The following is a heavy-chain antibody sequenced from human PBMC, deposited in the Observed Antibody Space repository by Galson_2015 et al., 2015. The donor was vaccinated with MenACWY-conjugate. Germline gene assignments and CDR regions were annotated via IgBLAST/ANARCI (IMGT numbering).Heavy chain of an antibody. D-gene: IGHD2-2*01. V-gene: IGHV1-3*01. CDR3: AREIVVAPAASWGGYYYGMDV. CDR2: ISAGNGNT. Sequence: RLEWMGWISAGNGNTKYSQKFQGRVTITSDTSGSTAYMELSSLRSEDTAVYYCAREIVVAPAASWGGYYYGMDVWGQGTTVTVSS. J-gene: IGHJ6*02.